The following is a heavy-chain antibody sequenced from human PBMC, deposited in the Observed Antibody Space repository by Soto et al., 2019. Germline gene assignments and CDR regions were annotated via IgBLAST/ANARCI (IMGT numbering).Heavy chain of an antibody. CDR3: ARAPLAVAGTSPWYFDY. J-gene: IGHJ4*02. Sequence: PSETLSLTCTVSGGSISSSSYYWGWIRQPPGKGLEWIGSIYYSGSTYYNPSLKSRVTISVDTSKNQFSLKLSSVTAADTAVYYCARAPLAVAGTSPWYFDYWGQGTLVTVS. D-gene: IGHD6-19*01. CDR2: IYYSGST. V-gene: IGHV4-39*01. CDR1: GGSISSSSYY.